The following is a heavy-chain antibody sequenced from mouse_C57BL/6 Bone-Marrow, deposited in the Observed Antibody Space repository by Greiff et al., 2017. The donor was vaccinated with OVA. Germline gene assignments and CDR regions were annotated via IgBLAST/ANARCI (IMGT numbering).Heavy chain of an antibody. J-gene: IGHJ3*01. CDR1: GYSITSGYY. V-gene: IGHV3-6*01. D-gene: IGHD2-1*01. Sequence: EVQLQESGPGLVKPSQSLSLTCSVTGYSITSGYYWNWIRQFPGNKLEWMGYISYDGSNNYNPSLKNRISITRDTSKNQFFLKLNSVTTEDTATYYCASRNYGFAYWGQGTLVTVSA. CDR3: ASRNYGFAY. CDR2: ISYDGSN.